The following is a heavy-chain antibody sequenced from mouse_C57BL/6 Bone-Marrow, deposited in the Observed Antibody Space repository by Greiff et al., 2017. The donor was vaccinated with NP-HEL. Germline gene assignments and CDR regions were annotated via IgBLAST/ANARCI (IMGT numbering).Heavy chain of an antibody. CDR1: GYTFTSYG. Sequence: QVQLQQSGAELARPGASVKLSCKASGYTFTSYGISWVKQRTGQGLEWIGEIYPRSGNTYYNEKFKGKATLTADKSSSTAYMELRSLTSEDSAVYFCARRSFITTEGFAYWGQGTLVTVSA. J-gene: IGHJ3*01. D-gene: IGHD1-1*01. CDR2: IYPRSGNT. CDR3: ARRSFITTEGFAY. V-gene: IGHV1-81*01.